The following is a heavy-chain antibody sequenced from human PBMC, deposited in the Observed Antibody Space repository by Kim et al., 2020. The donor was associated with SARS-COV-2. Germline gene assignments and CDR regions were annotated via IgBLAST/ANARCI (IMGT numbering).Heavy chain of an antibody. D-gene: IGHD3-3*01. CDR2: ISYDGSNK. CDR1: GFTFSSYA. V-gene: IGHV3-30-3*01. J-gene: IGHJ6*02. Sequence: GGSLRLSCAASGFTFSSYAMHWVRQAPGKGLEWVAVISYDGSNKYYADSVKGRFTISRDNSKNTLYQQMNSLRAEDTAVYYCARGSSLEWPNLYYYYYGMDVGGPGTTVTVSS. CDR3: ARGSSLEWPNLYYYYYGMDV.